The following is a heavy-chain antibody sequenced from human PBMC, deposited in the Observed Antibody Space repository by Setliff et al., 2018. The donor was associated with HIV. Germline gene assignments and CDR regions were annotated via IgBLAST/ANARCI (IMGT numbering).Heavy chain of an antibody. D-gene: IGHD3-9*01. CDR3: ARHEGYNDFLTGYFRYKWYDP. J-gene: IGHJ5*02. CDR1: GGSIASSTHY. V-gene: IGHV4-39*01. CDR2: VYYNGAT. Sequence: SETLSLTCTVSGGSIASSTHYWAWIRQPPGKGLEWIGSVYYNGATDHNPSLKSRVTISVDTSNQQFSLKLSSVTAADTAVYYCARHEGYNDFLTGYFRYKWYDPWGQGTLGTVSS.